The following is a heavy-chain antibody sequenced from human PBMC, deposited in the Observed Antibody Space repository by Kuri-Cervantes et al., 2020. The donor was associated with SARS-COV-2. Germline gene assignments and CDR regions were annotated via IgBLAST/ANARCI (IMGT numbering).Heavy chain of an antibody. CDR3: ARDRDDAFDI. CDR2: IVVGSGGT. CDR1: GFTFTSSA. V-gene: IGHV1-58*02. J-gene: IGHJ3*02. Sequence: SVKVSCKASGFTFTSSAMQWVRQARGQRLEWIGWIVVGSGGTNYAQKFQGRVTMTRDTSISTAYMELSRLRSDDTAVYYCARDRDDAFDIWGQGTMVTVSS.